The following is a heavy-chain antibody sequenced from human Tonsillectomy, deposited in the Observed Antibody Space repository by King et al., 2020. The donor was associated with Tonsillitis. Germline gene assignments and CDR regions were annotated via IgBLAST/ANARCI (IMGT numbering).Heavy chain of an antibody. Sequence: QLVQSGGGLVKPGGSLRLSCAASEFTFSPYSMNWVRQAPGKGLEWVSSISSSSSYKYYADSVKGRFTISRDNAKNSLYLQMNSLRAEDTAVYYCARGKEYAYSPLRNYFDCWGQGTLVTVSS. CDR1: EFTFSPYS. D-gene: IGHD5-24*01. CDR3: ARGKEYAYSPLRNYFDC. V-gene: IGHV3-21*01. J-gene: IGHJ4*02. CDR2: ISSSSSYK.